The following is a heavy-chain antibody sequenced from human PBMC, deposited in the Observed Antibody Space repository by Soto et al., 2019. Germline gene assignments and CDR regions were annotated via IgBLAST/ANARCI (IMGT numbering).Heavy chain of an antibody. J-gene: IGHJ4*02. CDR2: ISGSGGST. D-gene: IGHD1-1*01. V-gene: IGHV3-23*01. Sequence: GGSLRLSCAASGFTFSSYAMSWVRQAPGKGLEWVSAISGSGGSTYYADSVKGRFTISRDNSKNTLYLQMNSLRAEDTAVYYCAKGSGVAEEQLPYYFDYWGQGTLVTVSS. CDR3: AKGSGVAEEQLPYYFDY. CDR1: GFTFSSYA.